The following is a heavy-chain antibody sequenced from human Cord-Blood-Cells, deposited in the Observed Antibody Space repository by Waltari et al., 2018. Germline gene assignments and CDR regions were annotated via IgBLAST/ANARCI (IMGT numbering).Heavy chain of an antibody. J-gene: IGHJ4*02. Sequence: QVQLVQSGAEVKKPGSSVKVSCKASGGTFSSYAISWVRQAPGQGLEWMGGIIPILGIANYAQKFQGRVTITADESTGTAYMELSSLRSEDTAVYYCAREDCSGGSCYYFDYWGQGTLVTVSS. CDR3: AREDCSGGSCYYFDY. D-gene: IGHD2-15*01. CDR1: GGTFSSYA. V-gene: IGHV1-69*04. CDR2: IIPILGIA.